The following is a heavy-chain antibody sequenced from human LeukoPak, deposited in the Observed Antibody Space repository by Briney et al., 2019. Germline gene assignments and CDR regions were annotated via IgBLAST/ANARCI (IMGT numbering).Heavy chain of an antibody. V-gene: IGHV4-4*07. D-gene: IGHD3-10*01. J-gene: IGHJ5*02. CDR2: IYTSGST. CDR3: ARGGITMVRGAPFNWFDP. CDR1: GGSISSYY. Sequence: PSETLSLTCTVSGGSISSYYWSWIRQPAGKGLEWIGRIYTSGSTNYNPSLKSRVTMSVDTSKNQFSLKLSSVTAADTAVYYCARGGITMVRGAPFNWFDPWGQGTLVTVSS.